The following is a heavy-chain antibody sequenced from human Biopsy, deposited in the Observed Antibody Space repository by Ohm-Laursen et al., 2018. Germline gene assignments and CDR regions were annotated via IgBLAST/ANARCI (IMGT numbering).Heavy chain of an antibody. D-gene: IGHD3-10*01. V-gene: IGHV3-66*01. J-gene: IGHJ4*02. CDR3: TRAEAGSGSLLYFDY. Sequence: SLRLSCTASGFTVYNNYMTWVRQAPGKGLEWVSLIYSGGDTRYADAVKGRFTISRDNAKNTVFLQMNSLRAEDTAVYYCTRAEAGSGSLLYFDYWGQGTLVTVSS. CDR2: IYSGGDT. CDR1: GFTVYNNY.